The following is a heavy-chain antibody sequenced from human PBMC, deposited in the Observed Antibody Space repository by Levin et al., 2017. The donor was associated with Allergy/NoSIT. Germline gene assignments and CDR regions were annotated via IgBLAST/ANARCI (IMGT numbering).Heavy chain of an antibody. D-gene: IGHD2-8*01. V-gene: IGHV1-8*01. CDR2: MNPNSGNT. CDR1: GYTFTSYD. Sequence: ASVKVSCKASGYTFTSYDINWVRQATGQGLEWMGWMNPNSGNTGYAQKFQGRVTMTRNTSISTAYMELSSLRSEDTAVYYCARGRGYCTNGVCYFSGSDYDDGMDVWGQGTTVTVSS. J-gene: IGHJ6*02. CDR3: ARGRGYCTNGVCYFSGSDYDDGMDV.